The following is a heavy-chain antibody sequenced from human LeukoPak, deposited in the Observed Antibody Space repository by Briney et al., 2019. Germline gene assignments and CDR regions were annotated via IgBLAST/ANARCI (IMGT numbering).Heavy chain of an antibody. Sequence: ASVTVSCKASGYTFTSYGISRVRQAPGQGLEWMGWISAYNGNTNYAQKLQGRVTMTTDTSTSTAYMELRSLGSDDTAVYYCARDPKLVVVPAAITRDYYYYGMDVWGQGTTVTVSS. J-gene: IGHJ6*02. V-gene: IGHV1-18*01. CDR1: GYTFTSYG. CDR2: ISAYNGNT. D-gene: IGHD2-2*01. CDR3: ARDPKLVVVPAAITRDYYYYGMDV.